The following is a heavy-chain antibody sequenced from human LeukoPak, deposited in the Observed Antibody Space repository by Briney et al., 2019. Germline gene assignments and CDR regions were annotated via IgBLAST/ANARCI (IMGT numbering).Heavy chain of an antibody. D-gene: IGHD3-3*01. Sequence: PSETLSLTCAVYGGSFSGYYWSWIRQPPGKGLEWIGEINHSGSTKYNPSLKSRVTISLDTSKNQFSLKLSFVTAADTAVYYCAREDFWSASYNGWFDPWGQGTLVTVSS. V-gene: IGHV4-34*01. CDR1: GGSFSGYY. CDR2: INHSGST. J-gene: IGHJ5*02. CDR3: AREDFWSASYNGWFDP.